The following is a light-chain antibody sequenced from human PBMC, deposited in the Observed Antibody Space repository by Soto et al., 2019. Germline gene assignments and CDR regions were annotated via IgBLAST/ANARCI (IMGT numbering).Light chain of an antibody. CDR1: QSVLYSSNNKNY. CDR3: QQYFSSPPVT. J-gene: IGKJ1*01. CDR2: WAS. Sequence: DIVMTQSPDSLAVSLGERATINCKSSQSVLYSSNNKNYLAWYQQQPGQPPKLLIYWASTRESGVPDRLSGSGSGTDFALTISSLQAEDVAVHYCQQYFSSPPVTFGQGTKVEIK. V-gene: IGKV4-1*01.